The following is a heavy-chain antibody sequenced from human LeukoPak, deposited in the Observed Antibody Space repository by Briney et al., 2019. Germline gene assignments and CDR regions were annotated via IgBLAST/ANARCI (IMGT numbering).Heavy chain of an antibody. D-gene: IGHD3-10*01. J-gene: IGHJ2*01. Sequence: GRSLRLSCAASGFTFSSYAMHWVRQAPGKGLEWVAVISYDGSNKYYADSVKGRFTISRDNSKNTLYLQMNSLRAEDTAVYYCARDRRISGWYFDLWGRGTPVTVSS. V-gene: IGHV3-30*04. CDR1: GFTFSSYA. CDR2: ISYDGSNK. CDR3: ARDRRISGWYFDL.